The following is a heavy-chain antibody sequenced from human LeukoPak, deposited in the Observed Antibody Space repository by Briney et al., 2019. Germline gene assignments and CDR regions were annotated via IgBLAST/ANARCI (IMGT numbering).Heavy chain of an antibody. V-gene: IGHV3-23*01. J-gene: IGHJ5*01. D-gene: IGHD2-21*01. CDR2: SSSAGST. CDR3: TKEKSNLDLVIWFGF. CDR1: GFTFYKNG. Sequence: PGGSLRLSCAASGFTFYKNGMSWVRQAPGKGLEWVASSSAGSTYYADSVEGRFTISRGNFKDTLYLEMNSLRAEDTATYYCTKEKSNLDLVIWFGFWGQGTPVTVSS.